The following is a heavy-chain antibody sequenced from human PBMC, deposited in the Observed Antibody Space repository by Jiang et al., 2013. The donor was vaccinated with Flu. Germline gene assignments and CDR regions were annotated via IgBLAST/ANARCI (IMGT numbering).Heavy chain of an antibody. CDR1: GFTFTTFA. D-gene: IGHD3-10*01. Sequence: VQLVESGGGVVQPGRSLSLSCTASGFTFTTFAMHWVRQAPGKGLEWLAVISYDGRDQFYADSVNGRFTISRGQSKNTLYLHMNILTPEDTAVYYCARDSQFYFYGAGSYSDYWGQGTLVTVSS. V-gene: IGHV3-30*01. CDR2: ISYDGRDQ. CDR3: ARDSQFYFYGAGSYSDY. J-gene: IGHJ4*02.